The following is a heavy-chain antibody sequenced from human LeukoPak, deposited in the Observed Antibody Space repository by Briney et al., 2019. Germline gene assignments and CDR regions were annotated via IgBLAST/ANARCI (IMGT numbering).Heavy chain of an antibody. D-gene: IGHD6-6*01. V-gene: IGHV1-18*01. CDR2: ISAYNGNT. J-gene: IGHJ6*02. CDR3: ARVESSSSGTYYYYYGMDV. Sequence: ASVKVSCKVSGYTLTELSMHWVRQAPGQGLEWMGWISAYNGNTNYAQKLQGRVTMTTDTSTSTAYMELRSLRSDDTAVYYCARVESSSSGTYYYYYGMDVWGQGTTVTVSS. CDR1: GYTLTELS.